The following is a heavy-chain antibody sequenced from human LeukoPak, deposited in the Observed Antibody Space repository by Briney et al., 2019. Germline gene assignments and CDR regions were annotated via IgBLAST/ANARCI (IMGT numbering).Heavy chain of an antibody. Sequence: GGSLRLSCAASGFIFSSYAMSWVRQAPGKGLEWVSTISDSGGSTYYADSVKGRFTISRDNSKNTLYLQMDSLRADDAAIYYCAKSRSGSYIYVFDYWGQGTLVTVSS. V-gene: IGHV3-23*01. D-gene: IGHD1-26*01. J-gene: IGHJ4*02. CDR1: GFIFSSYA. CDR2: ISDSGGST. CDR3: AKSRSGSYIYVFDY.